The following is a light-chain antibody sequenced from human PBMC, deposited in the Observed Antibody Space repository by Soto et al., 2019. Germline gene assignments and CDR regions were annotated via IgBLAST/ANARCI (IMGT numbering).Light chain of an antibody. V-gene: IGKV3-20*01. Sequence: EIVLTQPPGTLSLSPGERLTLSCRASQSVTSNYLAWYQQKPGQAPRXXIYGVSSRATGIPDRFSGSGSGTDFTLTISRLQPEDFAVYYCQQYGSSPLTFGQGTRLEIK. J-gene: IGKJ5*01. CDR2: GVS. CDR1: QSVTSNY. CDR3: QQYGSSPLT.